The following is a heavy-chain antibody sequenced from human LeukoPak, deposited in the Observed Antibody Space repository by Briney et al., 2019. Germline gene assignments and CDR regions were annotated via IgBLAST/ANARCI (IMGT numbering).Heavy chain of an antibody. V-gene: IGHV1-69*05. CDR3: ARDRHSGDYGDYGAPQYYFDY. D-gene: IGHD4-17*01. J-gene: IGHJ4*02. Sequence: ASVKVSCKASGGTFSSYAISWVRQAPGQGLEWMGGIIPIFGTANYAQKFQGRVTITTDESTSTAYMELSSLRSEDTAVYYCARDRHSGDYGDYGAPQYYFDYWGQGTLVTVSS. CDR1: GGTFSSYA. CDR2: IIPIFGTA.